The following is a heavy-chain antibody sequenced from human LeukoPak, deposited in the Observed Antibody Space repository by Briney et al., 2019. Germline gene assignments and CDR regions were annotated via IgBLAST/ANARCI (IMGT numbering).Heavy chain of an antibody. V-gene: IGHV3-74*01. CDR1: GFTFSTYW. J-gene: IGHJ2*01. Sequence: PGGSLRLSCTASGFTFSTYWIHWVRQAPGKRLVWVSQIKFDGTLASYADSVKGRFTISRDNANNTLYLQMNSLGTEDTAVYYCVTGHYDSRMYFDLWGRGTLVTVSS. CDR3: VTGHYDSRMYFDL. D-gene: IGHD3-16*01. CDR2: IKFDGTLA.